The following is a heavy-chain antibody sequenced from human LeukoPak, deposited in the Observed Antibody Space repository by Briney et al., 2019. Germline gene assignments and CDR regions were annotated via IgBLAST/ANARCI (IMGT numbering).Heavy chain of an antibody. J-gene: IGHJ4*02. CDR1: GGSICSGSYY. CDR2: IYTSGST. V-gene: IGHV4-61*02. CDR3: ARGSEILDY. Sequence: SETLSLTCTVSGGSICSGSYYWSWIRQPAGEGLEWIGRIYTSGSTNYNPSLKSRVTISVDTSKNQFSLKLSSVTAADTAVYYCARGSEILDYWGQGTLVTVSS. D-gene: IGHD2-15*01.